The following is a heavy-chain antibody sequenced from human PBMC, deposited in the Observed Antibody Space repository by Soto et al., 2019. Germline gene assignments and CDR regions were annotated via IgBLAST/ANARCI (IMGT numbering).Heavy chain of an antibody. D-gene: IGHD5-12*01. Sequence: GGSLRLSCAASGFTVSSNYMSWVRQAPGKGLEWVSVISSGSSTYYADSVKGRFTISRDNAKNTLYLQMNSLRAEDTAVYYCARALRDGYNTSYFDYWGQGTLVTVSS. CDR3: ARALRDGYNTSYFDY. J-gene: IGHJ4*02. CDR2: ISSGSST. CDR1: GFTVSSNY. V-gene: IGHV3-53*01.